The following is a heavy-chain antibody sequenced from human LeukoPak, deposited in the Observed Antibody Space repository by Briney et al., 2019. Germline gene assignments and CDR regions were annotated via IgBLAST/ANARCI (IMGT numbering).Heavy chain of an antibody. J-gene: IGHJ6*03. Sequence: ASVKVSCKASGYTFSGYLLHWVRQAPGQGLEWMGWIKPNSGGTNYAQNFQGRVTMTTDTSTSTAYMELRSLRSDDTAVYYCARLNYMDVWGNGTTVTISS. CDR2: IKPNSGGT. V-gene: IGHV1-2*02. CDR1: GYTFSGYL. CDR3: ARLNYMDV.